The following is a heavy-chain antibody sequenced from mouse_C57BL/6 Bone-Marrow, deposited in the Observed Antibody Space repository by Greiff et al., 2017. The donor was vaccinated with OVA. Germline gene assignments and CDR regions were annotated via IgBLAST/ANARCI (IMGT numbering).Heavy chain of an antibody. CDR3: ARGDGNYEYYCDY. Sequence: QVQLQQSGAELARPGASVKLSCKASGYTFTSYGISWVKQRPGQGLEWIGEIYPRSGNTYYNEKFKGKATLTADKSSSTAYRELRSLTSEDSAVYFCARGDGNYEYYCDYWGQGTTLTVSS. CDR2: IYPRSGNT. V-gene: IGHV1-81*01. J-gene: IGHJ2*01. CDR1: GYTFTSYG. D-gene: IGHD2-1*01.